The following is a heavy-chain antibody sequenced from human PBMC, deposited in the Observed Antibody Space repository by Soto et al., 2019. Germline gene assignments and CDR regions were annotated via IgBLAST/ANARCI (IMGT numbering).Heavy chain of an antibody. D-gene: IGHD2-15*01. CDR3: ARDCSGGSPEY. V-gene: IGHV1-3*01. J-gene: IGHJ4*02. CDR1: EYTFTSYA. CDR2: INAGNGNT. Sequence: ASVKVSCKASEYTFTSYAMHWVRQAPGQRLEWMGWINAGNGNTKYSQKFQGRVTITKDTSASTAYMELSSLRSEDTAVYCCARDCSGGSPEYWGQGTLVTVSS.